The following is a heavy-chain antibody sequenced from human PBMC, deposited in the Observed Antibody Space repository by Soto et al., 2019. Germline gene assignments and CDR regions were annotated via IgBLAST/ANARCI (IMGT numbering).Heavy chain of an antibody. CDR3: GKSYYYGSGSNPYGLDV. V-gene: IGHV3-9*01. Sequence: PVGSLRLSCAASGFTFDDYAMHWVRQAPGKGLEWVSGISGNSGYIGYAESVKGRFTISRDNAKNSVYLQMTSLRAEDTALYYCGKSYYYGSGSNPYGLDVWGQGTTVTVSS. D-gene: IGHD3-10*01. CDR2: ISGNSGYI. J-gene: IGHJ6*02. CDR1: GFTFDDYA.